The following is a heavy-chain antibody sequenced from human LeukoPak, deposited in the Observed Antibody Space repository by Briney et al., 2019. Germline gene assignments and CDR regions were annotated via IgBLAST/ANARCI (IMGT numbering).Heavy chain of an antibody. CDR2: IYHDGST. CDR1: GGSISSNNW. Sequence: SETLSLTCAVSGGSISSNNWWIWVRQSPEKGLEWIGEIYHDGSTNYNPSLKSRVTISMDKSKNQLSLKLNFVTAADTAVYYCARDRGGYTYSHDYWGQGTLVTVSS. V-gene: IGHV4-4*02. D-gene: IGHD5-18*01. CDR3: ARDRGGYTYSHDY. J-gene: IGHJ4*02.